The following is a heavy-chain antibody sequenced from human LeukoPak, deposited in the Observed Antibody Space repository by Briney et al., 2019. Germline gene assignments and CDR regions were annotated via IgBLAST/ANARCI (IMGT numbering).Heavy chain of an antibody. CDR3: ARQDYSGTYLFDY. D-gene: IGHD1-26*01. CDR1: GGSVSSTTYY. Sequence: SETLSLTCTVSGGSVSSTTYYWSWIRQPPGKGLEWIASINYSGSTYYNPSLKSRVTISVDTSENQFSLKLSSVTATDTAVYYCARQDYSGTYLFDYWGQGTLVTVSS. V-gene: IGHV4-39*01. CDR2: INYSGST. J-gene: IGHJ4*02.